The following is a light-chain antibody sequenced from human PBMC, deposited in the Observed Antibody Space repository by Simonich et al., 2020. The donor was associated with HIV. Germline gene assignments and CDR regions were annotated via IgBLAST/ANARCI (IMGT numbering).Light chain of an antibody. CDR1: QIVTTN. J-gene: IGKJ1*01. Sequence: EIVMTQSPATLSVSQGERDTPSCRASQIVTTNLAWYQQKPGQVPRLLIYGASTRAPGIPARFSGSGSGTEFTLTISSMQSEDFALYYCQQYNNWPRTFGQGTKVEIK. V-gene: IGKV3-15*01. CDR2: GAS. CDR3: QQYNNWPRT.